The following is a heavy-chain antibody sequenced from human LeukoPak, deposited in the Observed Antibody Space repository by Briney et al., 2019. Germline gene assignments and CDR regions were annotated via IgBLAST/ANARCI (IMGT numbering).Heavy chain of an antibody. D-gene: IGHD3-9*01. Sequence: SETLSLTCTVSGGSISSYYWSWIRQPPGKGLEWIGYIYYSGSTNYNPSLKSRVTISVDTSKNQFSLKLSSVTAADTAVYYCARDCHHCYYDILAHPQTGAFDIWGQGTMVTVSS. CDR1: GGSISSYY. V-gene: IGHV4-59*01. CDR3: ARDCHHCYYDILAHPQTGAFDI. CDR2: IYYSGST. J-gene: IGHJ3*02.